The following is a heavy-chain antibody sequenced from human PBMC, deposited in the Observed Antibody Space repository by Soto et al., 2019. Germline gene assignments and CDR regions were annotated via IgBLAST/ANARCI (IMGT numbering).Heavy chain of an antibody. CDR3: ARARARAVAGTGVPVY. CDR1: GYTFTGYY. V-gene: IGHV1-2*02. CDR2: INPNSGGT. J-gene: IGHJ4*02. Sequence: ASVKVSCKASGYTFTGYYMHWVRQAPGQGLEWMGWINPNSGGTNYAQKFQGRVTMTRDTSISTAYMELSRLRSDDTAVYYCARARARAVAGTGVPVYWGPGTLLTVSS. D-gene: IGHD6-19*01.